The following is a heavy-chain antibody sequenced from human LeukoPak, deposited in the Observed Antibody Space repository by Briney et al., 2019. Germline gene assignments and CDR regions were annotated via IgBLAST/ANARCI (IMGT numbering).Heavy chain of an antibody. CDR2: MYYSGIT. J-gene: IGHJ4*02. V-gene: IGHV4-59*11. CDR1: GVSITSHY. Sequence: KTSETLSLTCTVSGVSITSHYWSWIRQPPGKGLEWIGYMYYSGITNYKSSLKNRVTISVDTSKNQFSLKLTSVTAADTAVYYCARIESITVYGVVTSRPHFDYWGQGTLVTVSS. CDR3: ARIESITVYGVVTSRPHFDY. D-gene: IGHD3-3*01.